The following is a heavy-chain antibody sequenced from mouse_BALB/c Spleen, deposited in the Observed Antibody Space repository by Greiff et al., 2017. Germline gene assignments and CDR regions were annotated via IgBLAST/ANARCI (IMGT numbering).Heavy chain of an antibody. V-gene: IGHV5-12-2*01. CDR2: ISNGGGST. D-gene: IGHD3-3*01. CDR3: ASGGDAFDY. CDR1: GFTFSSYT. Sequence: EVKLVESGGGLVQPGGSLKLSCAASGFTFSSYTMSWVRQTPEKRLEWVAYISNGGGSTYYPDTVKGRFTISRDNAKNTLYLQMSSLKSEDTAMYYCASGGDAFDYWGQGTTLTVSS. J-gene: IGHJ2*01.